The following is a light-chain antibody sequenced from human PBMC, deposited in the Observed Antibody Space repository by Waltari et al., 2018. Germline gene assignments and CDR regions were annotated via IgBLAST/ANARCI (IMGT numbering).Light chain of an antibody. CDR3: QQLNSYPLT. CDR2: SAS. J-gene: IGKJ4*01. CDR1: QGISND. V-gene: IGKV1-9*01. Sequence: DIQLTQSPSFLSASVRDRVTIPCRPSQGISNDVAWYQQQPGKAPKHLIYSASTLQSGVPSRFSGSGSVTEFSLTISSLQPEDFATYYCQQLNSYPLTFGGGTKVEIK.